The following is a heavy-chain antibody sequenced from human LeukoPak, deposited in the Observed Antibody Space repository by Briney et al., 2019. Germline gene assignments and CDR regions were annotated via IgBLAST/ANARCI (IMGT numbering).Heavy chain of an antibody. D-gene: IGHD2-21*02. CDR2: INSSGSYI. J-gene: IGHJ3*02. CDR3: ASRNQYCGGDCFWAFDI. Sequence: PGGSLRLSCGASGFTFSRYSMNWVRQAPGKGLEWVSSINSSGSYIYYADSVKGRLTISRDNAKNSLYLQMNSLRAEDTAVYYCASRNQYCGGDCFWAFDIWGQGTMVTASS. V-gene: IGHV3-21*01. CDR1: GFTFSRYS.